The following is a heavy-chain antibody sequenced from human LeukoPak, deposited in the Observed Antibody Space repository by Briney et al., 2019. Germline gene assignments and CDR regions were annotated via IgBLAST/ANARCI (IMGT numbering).Heavy chain of an antibody. CDR1: GASISSSSYY. Sequence: SETLSLTCSVSGASISSSSYYWGWIRQPPGKGLEWIGNIYSSGISYYSPSLKSRVTISVDTSKNQFSLKLSSVTAADTAVYYCARLSSGLDYWGQGTLVTVSS. D-gene: IGHD3-22*01. J-gene: IGHJ4*02. V-gene: IGHV4-39*01. CDR3: ARLSSGLDY. CDR2: IYSSGIS.